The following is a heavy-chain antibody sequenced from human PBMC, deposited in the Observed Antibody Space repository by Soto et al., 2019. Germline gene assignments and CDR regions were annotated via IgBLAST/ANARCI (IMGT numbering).Heavy chain of an antibody. D-gene: IGHD4-4*01. V-gene: IGHV3-30*18. CDR3: AKDQGPGPLDYRSAYYYYGMDV. CDR2: ISYDGSNK. Sequence: GGSLRLSCAASGFTFSSYAMSWVRQAPGKGLEWVAVISYDGSNKYYADSVKGRFTISRDNSKNTLYLQMNSLRAEDTAVYYCAKDQGPGPLDYRSAYYYYGMDVWGQGTTVTVSS. CDR1: GFTFSSYA. J-gene: IGHJ6*02.